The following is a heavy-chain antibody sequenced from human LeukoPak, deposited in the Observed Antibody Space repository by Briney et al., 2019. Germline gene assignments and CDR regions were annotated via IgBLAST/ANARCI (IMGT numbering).Heavy chain of an antibody. CDR2: INQAGNER. CDR1: GFTFTAYW. V-gene: IGHV3-7*01. D-gene: IGHD2-15*01. J-gene: IGHJ4*02. CDR3: ARDGCTSTTCTSLVGFNW. Sequence: PGGFLRLSCAGSGFTFTAYWMSWVRQAPGQGLEWVASINQAGNERLFADSVRGRFTISRDNARKSVFLQMDSLRDDDTGVYFCARDGCTSTTCTSLVGFNWWAQGTLVTVSS.